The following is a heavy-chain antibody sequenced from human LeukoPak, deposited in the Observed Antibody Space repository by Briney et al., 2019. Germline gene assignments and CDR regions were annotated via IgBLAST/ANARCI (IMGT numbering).Heavy chain of an antibody. CDR3: AKWRSATGDFDY. J-gene: IGHJ4*02. Sequence: GGSLRLSCAASGFTFSSYEMNWVRQAPGKGLQWVSTLSGSGSNTYYADSVKGRFTISRDNSKNTLYLQMSSLRAEDTAVYYCAKWRSATGDFDYWGQGTLVTVSS. CDR1: GFTFSSYE. D-gene: IGHD7-27*01. CDR2: LSGSGSNT. V-gene: IGHV3-23*01.